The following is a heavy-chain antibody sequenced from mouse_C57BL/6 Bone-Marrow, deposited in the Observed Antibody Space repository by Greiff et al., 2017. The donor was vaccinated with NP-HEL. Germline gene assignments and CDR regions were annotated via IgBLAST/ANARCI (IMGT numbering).Heavy chain of an antibody. CDR1: GYTFTSYW. CDR3: ARRIIYYGNDY. D-gene: IGHD2-1*01. V-gene: IGHV1-50*01. CDR2: IDPSDSYT. J-gene: IGHJ2*01. Sequence: QVQLQQPGAELVKPGASVKLSCKASGYTFTSYWMQWVKQRPGQGLAWIGEIDPSDSYTNYNQKFKGKATLTVDTSSSTAYMQLSSLTSEDSAVYYCARRIIYYGNDYWGQGTTLTVSS.